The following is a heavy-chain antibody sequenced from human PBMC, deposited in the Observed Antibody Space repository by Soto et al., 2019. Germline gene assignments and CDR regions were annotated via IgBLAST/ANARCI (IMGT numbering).Heavy chain of an antibody. Sequence: SETLSLTCTVSGASISSGGYYWSWIRQHPGKGLEWIGYIYYSGSTYYNPSLKSRVTISQDTSKNQFSLKLSSVTAADTAVYYCTRDQGLLYGMDVWGQGTTVTVSS. CDR3: TRDQGLLYGMDV. J-gene: IGHJ6*02. CDR2: IYYSGST. V-gene: IGHV4-31*03. CDR1: GASISSGGYY.